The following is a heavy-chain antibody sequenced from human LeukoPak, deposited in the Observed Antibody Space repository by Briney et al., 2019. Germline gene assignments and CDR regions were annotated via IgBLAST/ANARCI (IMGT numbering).Heavy chain of an antibody. J-gene: IGHJ6*02. Sequence: ASVKVSCKASGYTFTSYYMHWVRQAPGQGLEWMGIINPSGGSTSYARKFQGRVTMTRDTSTSTVYMELSSLRSEDTAVYYCARDRFRITIFGVVIGDYYYGMDVWGQGTTVTVSS. CDR3: ARDRFRITIFGVVIGDYYYGMDV. D-gene: IGHD3-3*01. CDR2: INPSGGST. CDR1: GYTFTSYY. V-gene: IGHV1-46*01.